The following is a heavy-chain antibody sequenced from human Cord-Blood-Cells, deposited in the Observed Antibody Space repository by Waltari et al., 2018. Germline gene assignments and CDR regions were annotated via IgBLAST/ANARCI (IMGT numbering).Heavy chain of an antibody. CDR2: WYYSGST. J-gene: IGHJ4*02. Sequence: QLPLQESGPGVVKPSETLSLTCTVSVGSISSSSYYWAWIRQPPGKGLEWIGGWYYSGSTYDNPSLKNRVTISVDTSKNQFSLKLNSVTAAVTAVDYCARVGAYGSYGFDYWGQGTLVTVSS. CDR1: VGSISSSSYY. D-gene: IGHD5-18*01. V-gene: IGHV4-39*01. CDR3: ARVGAYGSYGFDY.